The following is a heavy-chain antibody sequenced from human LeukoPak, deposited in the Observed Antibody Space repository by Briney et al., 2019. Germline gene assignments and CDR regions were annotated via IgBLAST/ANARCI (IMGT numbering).Heavy chain of an antibody. CDR1: GFTFSSYS. Sequence: GGSLRLSCAASGFTFSSYSMNWVRQAPGKGLEWVSSISSSSSYIYYADSVKGRFTISRDNAKNSLYLQMNSLRAEDTAVYYCARERVDTAMVGSFDYWGQGTLVTVSS. V-gene: IGHV3-21*01. CDR3: ARERVDTAMVGSFDY. J-gene: IGHJ4*02. D-gene: IGHD5-18*01. CDR2: ISSSSSYI.